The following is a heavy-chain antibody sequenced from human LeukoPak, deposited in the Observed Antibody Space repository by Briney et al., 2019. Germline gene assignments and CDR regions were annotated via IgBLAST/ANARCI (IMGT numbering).Heavy chain of an antibody. Sequence: GASVEVSCKASGYTFTSYGISWVRQAPGQGLEWMGWISAYNGNTNYAQKLQGRVTMTTDTSTSTAYMELRSLRSDDTAVYYCARWGPFGVVISYYLDYWGQGTLVTVSS. V-gene: IGHV1-18*01. CDR2: ISAYNGNT. CDR3: ARWGPFGVVISYYLDY. D-gene: IGHD3-3*01. CDR1: GYTFTSYG. J-gene: IGHJ4*02.